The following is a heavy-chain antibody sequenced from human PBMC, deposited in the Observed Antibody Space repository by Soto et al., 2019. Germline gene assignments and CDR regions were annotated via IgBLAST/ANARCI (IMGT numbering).Heavy chain of an antibody. CDR3: ARDRYSGSYYYYYGMDV. V-gene: IGHV3-30-3*01. CDR1: GFTFSSYA. CDR2: ISYDGSNK. J-gene: IGHJ6*02. D-gene: IGHD1-26*01. Sequence: QVQLVESGGGVVQPGRSLRLSCAASGFTFSSYAMHWVRQAPGKGLEWVAVISYDGSNKYYADSVKGRFTISRDNSKNTLHLQMNSLRAEDTAVYYCARDRYSGSYYYYYGMDVWGQGTTVTVSS.